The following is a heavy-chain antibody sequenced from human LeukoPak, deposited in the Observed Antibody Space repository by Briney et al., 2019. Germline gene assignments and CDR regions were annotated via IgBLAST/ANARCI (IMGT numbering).Heavy chain of an antibody. D-gene: IGHD3-22*01. CDR2: VSPNSGAT. CDR3: ARDYYDSSGYSGQYNWFDP. J-gene: IGHJ5*02. Sequence: ASVKVSCKASGYTFTAYYIHWVRQAPGQGLEWMGWVSPNSGATYYTQRFQGRVTMTKDTSINTAYMELNSLRSDDTAVNYCARDYYDSSGYSGQYNWFDPWGQGTLVTVSS. CDR1: GYTFTAYY. V-gene: IGHV1-2*02.